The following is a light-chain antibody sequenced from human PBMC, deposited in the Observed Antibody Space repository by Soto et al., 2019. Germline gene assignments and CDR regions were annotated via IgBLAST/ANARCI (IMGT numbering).Light chain of an antibody. CDR3: CSYAGSYTYV. V-gene: IGLV2-11*01. CDR1: SSDVGGYNY. CDR2: DVS. Sequence: QSALSQPRSVSGSRGQSVTISCTGTSSDVGGYNYVSWYQQHPGKAPKLMIYDVSKRPSGVPDRFSGSKSGNTASLTISGLEAEDEADYYCCSYAGSYTYVFGTGTQLTVL. J-gene: IGLJ1*01.